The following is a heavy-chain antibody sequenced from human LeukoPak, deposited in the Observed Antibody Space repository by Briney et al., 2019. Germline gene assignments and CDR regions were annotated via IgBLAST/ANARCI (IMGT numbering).Heavy chain of an antibody. J-gene: IGHJ6*02. CDR1: GDSISSDY. CDR2: IFYSGST. D-gene: IGHD1-26*01. Sequence: PSETLSLTCIVSGDSISSDYWSWIRHPPGKGLEWIGYIFYSGSTNYNPSLRSRVTISVDTSKTQFSLKLGSVTAADTAVYFSARFNREGRAFAMDVWGQGTTVIVSS. V-gene: IGHV4-59*01. CDR3: ARFNREGRAFAMDV.